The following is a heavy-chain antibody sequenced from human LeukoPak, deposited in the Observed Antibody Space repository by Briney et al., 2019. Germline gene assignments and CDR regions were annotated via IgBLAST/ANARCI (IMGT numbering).Heavy chain of an antibody. J-gene: IGHJ6*04. CDR2: IQYDGSNQ. CDR3: AELGITMIGGV. V-gene: IGHV3-30*02. Sequence: GGSLRLSCAASGFTFSTYGMHWVRQAPGKGLEWVAHIQYDGSNQQYADSVKGRFIISRDNAKNSLYLQMNSLRAEDTAVYYCAELGITMIGGVWGKGTTVTISS. D-gene: IGHD3-10*02. CDR1: GFTFSTYG.